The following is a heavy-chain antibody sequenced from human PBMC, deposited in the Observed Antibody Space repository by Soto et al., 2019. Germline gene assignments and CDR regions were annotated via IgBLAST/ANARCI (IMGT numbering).Heavy chain of an antibody. CDR3: ARDARRGYSSSWYYFDY. D-gene: IGHD6-13*01. CDR2: INQDGSEK. Sequence: GGSLRLSCAASGFTFSSYWMSWVRQAPGKGLEWVANINQDGSEKYYVDSVKGRFTISRDNAKNSLYLQMNSLRAEDTAFFYCARDARRGYSSSWYYFDYWGQGTLVTVSS. V-gene: IGHV3-7*01. CDR1: GFTFSSYW. J-gene: IGHJ4*02.